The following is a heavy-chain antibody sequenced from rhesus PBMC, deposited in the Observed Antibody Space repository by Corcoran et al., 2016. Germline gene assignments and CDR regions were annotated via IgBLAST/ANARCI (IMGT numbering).Heavy chain of an antibody. V-gene: IGHV5-2*01. CDR3: AKGPFYFDY. CDR1: GYSFTSYW. J-gene: IGHJ4*01. Sequence: EVQLVQSGAEVKRPGESLKISCRTSGYSFTSYWISWVRQMPGKGLAWRGAIEPSDSDTRYSPSFQGQVTISADKSISTTYLQWSSLKASDSATYYCAKGPFYFDYWGQGVLVTVSS. CDR2: IEPSDSDT.